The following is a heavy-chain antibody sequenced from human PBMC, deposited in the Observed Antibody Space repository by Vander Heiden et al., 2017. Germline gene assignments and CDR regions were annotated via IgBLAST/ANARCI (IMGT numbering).Heavy chain of an antibody. CDR2: INHSGST. D-gene: IGHD2-2*01. Sequence: QVQLQQWGAGLLKPSETLSLTCAVYGGSFSGYYWSWIRQPPGKGLEWSGEINHSGSTNYNPSLKSRVTISVDTSKNQFSLKLSSVTAADTAVYYCARGEVVPAAMVSFGWNRRLTGMDVWGQGTTVTVSS. V-gene: IGHV4-34*01. J-gene: IGHJ6*02. CDR1: GGSFSGYY. CDR3: ARGEVVPAAMVSFGWNRRLTGMDV.